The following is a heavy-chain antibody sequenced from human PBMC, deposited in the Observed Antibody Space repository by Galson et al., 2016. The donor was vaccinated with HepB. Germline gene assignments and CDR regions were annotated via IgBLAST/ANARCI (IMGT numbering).Heavy chain of an antibody. CDR2: INPKSGGT. D-gene: IGHD6-19*01. V-gene: IGHV1-2*04. CDR1: GYTFTDYY. J-gene: IGHJ4*02. CDR3: AKEAVTGTPFDY. Sequence: SVKVSCKAPGYTFTDYYLHWVRQAPGQGLEWMGWINPKSGGTTYAQKFQGWVTMTRDTSISTAYLEVTRLKSDDTAVYYCAKEAVTGTPFDYWGQGTQVTVSS.